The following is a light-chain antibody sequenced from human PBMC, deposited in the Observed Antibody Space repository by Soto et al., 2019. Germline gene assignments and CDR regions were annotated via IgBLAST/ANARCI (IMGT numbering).Light chain of an antibody. CDR2: DAS. J-gene: IGKJ1*01. V-gene: IGKV3-11*01. CDR1: QSVSSY. CDR3: QQRSNWPRGT. Sequence: EVVMTQSPATLSVSTGERATLSCRASQSVSSYLAWYQQKPGQAPSLLIYDASNRATGIPARFSGSGSGTDFTLTISSLEPEDFAVYYCQQRSNWPRGTFGQGTKV.